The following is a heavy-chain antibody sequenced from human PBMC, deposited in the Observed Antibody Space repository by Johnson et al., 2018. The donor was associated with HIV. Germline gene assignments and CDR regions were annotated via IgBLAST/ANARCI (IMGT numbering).Heavy chain of an antibody. J-gene: IGHJ3*02. CDR1: GFTVSSNY. D-gene: IGHD5-18*01. Sequence: VQLVESGGGLIQPGGSLRLSCAASGFTVSSNYMNWVRQAPGKGLDWVSLIYSGDSTYYADSVKGRFSISRDNSKNTLYLQMNSLRAEDTAMYYCAKDRVDTAMVVNAFDIWGQGTMVTVSS. V-gene: IGHV3-66*01. CDR2: IYSGDST. CDR3: AKDRVDTAMVVNAFDI.